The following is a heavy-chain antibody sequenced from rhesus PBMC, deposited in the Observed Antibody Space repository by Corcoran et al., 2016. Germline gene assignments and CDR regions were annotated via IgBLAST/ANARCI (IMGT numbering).Heavy chain of an antibody. D-gene: IGHD3S6*01. Sequence: QVTLQESGPALVQPTQPLTLTCTFSGFSLPTSGMVVGWIRQPPGTALAWLALIYWDDDTRDSTSLKSRLTISKDTSKNQVVLTMTNMDPVDTATYYCARYYEDDYGDYYTRYYVDYWGQGVLVTVSS. V-gene: IGHV2-174*01. CDR3: ARYYEDDYGDYYTRYYVDY. CDR1: GFSLPTSGMV. J-gene: IGHJ4*01. CDR2: IYWDDDT.